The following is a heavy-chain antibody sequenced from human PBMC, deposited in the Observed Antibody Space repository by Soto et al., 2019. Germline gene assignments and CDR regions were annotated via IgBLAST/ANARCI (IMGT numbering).Heavy chain of an antibody. J-gene: IGHJ6*02. D-gene: IGHD2-21*01. CDR3: ARANSIRPYYYNMDV. CDR2: INPNSGGT. Sequence: QVQLVQSGAEVGKPGAYVKVSCKASGFTFTAYYIHWVRQARGQGPEWLGWINPNSGGTSYSQKFRARFTLTRDTSISTAYMEMISLTSDDTAVFYCARANSIRPYYYNMDVWGQGTAVTVSS. CDR1: GFTFTAYY. V-gene: IGHV1-2*02.